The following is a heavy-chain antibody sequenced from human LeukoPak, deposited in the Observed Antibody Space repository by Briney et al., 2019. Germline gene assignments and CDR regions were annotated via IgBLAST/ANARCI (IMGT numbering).Heavy chain of an antibody. V-gene: IGHV1-8*02. Sequence: ASVEVSCKASGYTFTSYGISWVRQAPGQGLEWMGWMNPNSGNTGYAQKFQGRVTMTRNTSISTAYMELSSLRSEDTAVYYCARVPSASPYYYYYYMDVWGKGTTVTVSS. CDR3: ARVPSASPYYYYYYMDV. CDR2: MNPNSGNT. D-gene: IGHD6-25*01. CDR1: GYTFTSYG. J-gene: IGHJ6*03.